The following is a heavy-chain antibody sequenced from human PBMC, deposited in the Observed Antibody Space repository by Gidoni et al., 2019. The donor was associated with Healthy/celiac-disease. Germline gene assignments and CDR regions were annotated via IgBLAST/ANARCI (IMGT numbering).Heavy chain of an antibody. CDR2: IYWDDDK. CDR3: AHRQSIGAYYYMDV. D-gene: IGHD3-10*01. Sequence: QITLKESGPTLVKPTQTLTLTCPFSGFSLSTSGVGVGWIRQPPGKALEWLALIYWDDDKRYSPSLKSRLTITKDTSKNQMVLTMTNMDPVDTATYYCAHRQSIGAYYYMDVWGKGTTVTVSS. CDR1: GFSLSTSGVG. J-gene: IGHJ6*03. V-gene: IGHV2-5*02.